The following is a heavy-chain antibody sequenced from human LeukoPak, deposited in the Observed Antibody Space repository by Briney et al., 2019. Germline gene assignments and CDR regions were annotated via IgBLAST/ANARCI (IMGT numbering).Heavy chain of an antibody. CDR1: GGSISSSNW. D-gene: IGHD3-22*01. Sequence: SGTLSLTCAVSGGSISSSNWWSWVRQPPGQGLEWIGEIYHSGSTNYNPSLKSRVTISVDKSKNQFSLKLSSVTAADTAVYYCARVPYDSSGYYSNTNPYYYYGMDVWGQGTTVTVSS. J-gene: IGHJ6*02. V-gene: IGHV4-4*02. CDR3: ARVPYDSSGYYSNTNPYYYYGMDV. CDR2: IYHSGST.